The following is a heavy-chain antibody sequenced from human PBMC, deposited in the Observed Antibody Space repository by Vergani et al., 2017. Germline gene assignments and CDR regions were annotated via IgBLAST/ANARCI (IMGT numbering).Heavy chain of an antibody. D-gene: IGHD5-12*01. CDR3: AKANPRNSGYDYLYYYHAMDV. J-gene: IGHJ6*02. CDR1: GFPFNHYA. V-gene: IGHV3-23*01. CDR2: ISGSGGST. Sequence: EVQLLESGGGSAQPGESLRLSCVAPGFPFNHYAMNWVRQAPGKGLEWVSGISGSGGSTYYAGSVKGRFTISRDSSKNTLYLQMNSLNAGDTAVYYCAKANPRNSGYDYLYYYHAMDVWGQGTTVTVSS.